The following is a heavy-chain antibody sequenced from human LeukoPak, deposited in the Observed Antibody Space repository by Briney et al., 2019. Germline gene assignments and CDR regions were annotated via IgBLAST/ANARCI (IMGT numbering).Heavy chain of an antibody. D-gene: IGHD5-18*01. Sequence: GGSLRLSCAASGFAFSSNYMSWVRQAPGKGLEWVSVIYSGGSTYYADSVKGRFTISRDNSKNTLYLQMNSLRAEDTAVYYCARESRGYGYRSSFDYWGQGTLVTVSS. J-gene: IGHJ4*02. CDR2: IYSGGST. V-gene: IGHV3-53*01. CDR3: ARESRGYGYRSSFDY. CDR1: GFAFSSNY.